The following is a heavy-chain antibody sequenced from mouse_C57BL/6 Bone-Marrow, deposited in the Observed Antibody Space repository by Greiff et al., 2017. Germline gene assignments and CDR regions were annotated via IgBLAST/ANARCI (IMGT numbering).Heavy chain of an antibody. CDR2: INPYNGGT. V-gene: IGHV1-19*01. CDR1: GYTFTDYY. Sequence: VQLKESGPVLVQPGASVKMSCKASGYTFTDYYMNWVKQSPGQSLEWIGVINPYNGGTSYNQKFQGTATLTLDKSSSTAYMELNSLTSEDSAGYYCARSYFDYWGQGTTLTVSS. CDR3: ARSYFDY. J-gene: IGHJ2*01.